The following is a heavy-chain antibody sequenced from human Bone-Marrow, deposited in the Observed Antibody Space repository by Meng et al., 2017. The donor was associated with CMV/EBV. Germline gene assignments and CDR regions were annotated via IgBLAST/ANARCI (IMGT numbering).Heavy chain of an antibody. CDR1: GFTFSSYW. CDR2: INSDGSST. V-gene: IGHV3-74*01. Sequence: GESLKISCAASGFTFSSYWMHWVRQAPGKGLVWVSRINSDGSSTSYADSVKGRFTISRDNAKNSLYLQMNSLRAEDTAVYYCARVGYCSSTSCLDYWGQGTRVTGSS. J-gene: IGHJ4*02. CDR3: ARVGYCSSTSCLDY. D-gene: IGHD2-2*01.